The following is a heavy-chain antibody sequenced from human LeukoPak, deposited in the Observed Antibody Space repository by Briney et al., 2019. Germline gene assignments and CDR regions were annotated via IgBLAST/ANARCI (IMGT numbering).Heavy chain of an antibody. J-gene: IGHJ6*02. CDR2: IYYSGST. V-gene: IGHV4-31*03. CDR1: GGSISSGGYY. CDR3: AREKVRQSGMDV. D-gene: IGHD2-2*01. Sequence: SQTPSLTCTVSGGSISSGGYYWSWIRQHPGKGLEWIGYIYYSGSTYYNPSLKSRVTISVDTSKNQFSLKLSSVTAADTAVYYCAREKVRQSGMDVWGQGTTVTVSS.